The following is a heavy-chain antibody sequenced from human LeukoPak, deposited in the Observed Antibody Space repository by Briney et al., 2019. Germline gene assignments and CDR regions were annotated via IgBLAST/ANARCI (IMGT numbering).Heavy chain of an antibody. CDR3: ARGFGNDFYDFWSGSRGYFDY. CDR1: GYTFTSYY. V-gene: IGHV1-46*01. J-gene: IGHJ4*02. CDR2: INPSGGST. D-gene: IGHD3-3*01. Sequence: ASVKVSCKASGYTFTSYYMHWVRQAPGQGLEWMGIINPSGGSTSYAQKFQGRVTMTRDMSTSTVYMELSSLRSEDTAVYYCARGFGNDFYDFWSGSRGYFDYWGQGTLVTVSS.